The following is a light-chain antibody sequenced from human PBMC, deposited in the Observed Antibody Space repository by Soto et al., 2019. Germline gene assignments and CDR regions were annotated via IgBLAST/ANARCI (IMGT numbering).Light chain of an antibody. J-gene: IGLJ2*01. CDR1: SSDVGGYNY. Sequence: QSALTQPASVSGSPGQSITISCTGTSSDVGGYNYVSWYQQYPGKVPKLMINEVTNRPSGVSNRFSGSKSDNTAFLTISGLQAEDEADYYCCSYAGSYTLVFGGGTKLTVL. V-gene: IGLV2-14*01. CDR2: EVT. CDR3: CSYAGSYTLV.